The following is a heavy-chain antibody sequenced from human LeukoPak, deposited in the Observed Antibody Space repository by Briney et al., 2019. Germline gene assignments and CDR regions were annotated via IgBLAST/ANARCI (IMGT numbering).Heavy chain of an antibody. Sequence: GGSLRLSCAVSGITLSDYGMSWVRQAPGKGLEWVAGISDSGGKTNYADSVKGRFTISRDNPKNTLYLQMNSLRAEDTAVYFCAKRGVVIRVILVGFHKEAYYFDSRGQGALVTVSS. V-gene: IGHV3-23*01. CDR3: AKRGVVIRVILVGFHKEAYYFDS. CDR2: ISDSGGKT. D-gene: IGHD3-22*01. J-gene: IGHJ4*02. CDR1: GITLSDYG.